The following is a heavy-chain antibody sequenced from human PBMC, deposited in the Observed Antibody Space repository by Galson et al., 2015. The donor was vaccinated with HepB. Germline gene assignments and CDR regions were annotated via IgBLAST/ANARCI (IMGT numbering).Heavy chain of an antibody. CDR2: ISAYNGNT. V-gene: IGHV1-18*01. CDR1: GYSFTDFG. Sequence: SVKVSCKASGYSFTDFGISWVRQAPGQGLEWMGWISAYNGNTNYAQKLQGRVTMTTDTSTSTAYMELRSLRSDDTAVYYCASGPRGYDILTGYYNDYYYYGMDVWGQGTTVTVSS. J-gene: IGHJ6*02. D-gene: IGHD3-9*01. CDR3: ASGPRGYDILTGYYNDYYYYGMDV.